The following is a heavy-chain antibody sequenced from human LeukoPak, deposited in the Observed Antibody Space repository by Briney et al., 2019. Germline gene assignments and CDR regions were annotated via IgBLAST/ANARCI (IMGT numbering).Heavy chain of an antibody. CDR1: GGSVSSGYFH. D-gene: IGHD2-15*01. V-gene: IGHV4-61*01. CDR2: DGHT. Sequence: SETLSLTCTVSGGSVSSGYFHWSWIRQAPGKGLEWIGHDGHTNYNPSLKSRVTISVDTSKNQFSLKLSSVTAADTAVYYCARGWLVVYDYWGQGTLVTVSS. J-gene: IGHJ4*02. CDR3: ARGWLVVYDY.